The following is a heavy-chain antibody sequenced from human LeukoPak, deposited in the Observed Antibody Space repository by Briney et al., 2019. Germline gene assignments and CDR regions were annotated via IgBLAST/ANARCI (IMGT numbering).Heavy chain of an antibody. CDR1: GGSISSGSYY. Sequence: MPSETLSLTCTVSGGSISSGSYYWGWIRQPPGKGLEWIGSIYYSGSTYYNPSLKSRVTISVDTSKNQFSLKLSSVTAADTAVYYCARVSMVYDYWGQGTLVTVSS. D-gene: IGHD2-8*01. CDR2: IYYSGST. J-gene: IGHJ4*02. V-gene: IGHV4-39*07. CDR3: ARVSMVYDY.